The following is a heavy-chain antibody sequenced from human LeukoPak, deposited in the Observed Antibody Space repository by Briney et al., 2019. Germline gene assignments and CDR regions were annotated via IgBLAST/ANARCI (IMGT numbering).Heavy chain of an antibody. CDR2: NSGSGGTT. V-gene: IGHV3-23*01. Sequence: GGSLRLSCAASGFKFTSYAMSWVRQAPGKGLEWVSGNSGSGGTTYYADSVKGRFTISRDKSKNTLYLQMNSLRAEDTAVYYCARCGGDCYWGQGTLVTVSS. J-gene: IGHJ4*02. CDR1: GFKFTSYA. CDR3: ARCGGDCY. D-gene: IGHD2-21*02.